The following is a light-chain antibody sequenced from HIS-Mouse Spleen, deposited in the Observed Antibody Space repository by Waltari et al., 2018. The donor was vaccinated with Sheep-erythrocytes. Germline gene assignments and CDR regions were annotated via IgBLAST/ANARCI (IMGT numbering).Light chain of an antibody. Sequence: QSALTQPASVSGSPGQSITISCTGTSGDVGGYNYVSWYQQHPGKAPKLMIYEVSNRPSGVSNRFSGSKSGNTASLTISGLQAEDEADYYCCSYAGSYNHVFATGTKVTVL. CDR1: SGDVGGYNY. V-gene: IGLV2-14*01. CDR3: CSYAGSYNHV. CDR2: EVS. J-gene: IGLJ1*01.